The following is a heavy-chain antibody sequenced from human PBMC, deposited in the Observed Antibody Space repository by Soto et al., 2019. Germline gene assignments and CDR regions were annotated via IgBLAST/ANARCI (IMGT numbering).Heavy chain of an antibody. CDR2: IIPNSGGT. D-gene: IGHD1-26*01. J-gene: IGHJ5*02. V-gene: IGHV1-2*02. CDR3: ARAEVAADWFDP. Sequence: GASVKVSCKASGYTFTGFYIHWVRQAPGQGLEWLGWIIPNSGGTSYAQKFQGRVTMTRDTSISTAYMELSRLTSDDTAVYYCARAEVAADWFDPWGQGTLVTVS. CDR1: GYTFTGFY.